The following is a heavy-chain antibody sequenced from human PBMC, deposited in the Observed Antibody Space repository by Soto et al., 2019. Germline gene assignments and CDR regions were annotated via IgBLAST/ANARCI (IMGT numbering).Heavy chain of an antibody. Sequence: QVQLQESGPGLVKPSDTLSLICADSGYSISSSNWWGWIRQPPGKGLEWIGNIDYSGSAYYNPSLKSRVTMSVDTSKIQFSLKLTSVTAVDTAVYYCARGDYAKAFDICGQGTTVSFSS. D-gene: IGHD2-2*01. CDR3: ARGDYAKAFDI. V-gene: IGHV4-28*03. J-gene: IGHJ3*02. CDR1: GYSISSSNW. CDR2: IDYSGSA.